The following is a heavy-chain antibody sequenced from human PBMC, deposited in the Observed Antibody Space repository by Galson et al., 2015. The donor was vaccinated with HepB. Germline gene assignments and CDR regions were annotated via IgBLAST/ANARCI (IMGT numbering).Heavy chain of an antibody. CDR2: IHPFRSI. CDR1: GGSINSDKSS. Sequence: TLSLTYTVSGGSINSDKSSWSWIRQPPGRGLEWIGCIHPFRSIYYIPSLRSRVTISEDTSKNQFSLNLTSVPAADTAVYYCARGGDGYKSGYWGQGTLVTVSS. D-gene: IGHD5-24*01. CDR3: ARGGDGYKSGY. J-gene: IGHJ4*02. V-gene: IGHV4-30-4*01.